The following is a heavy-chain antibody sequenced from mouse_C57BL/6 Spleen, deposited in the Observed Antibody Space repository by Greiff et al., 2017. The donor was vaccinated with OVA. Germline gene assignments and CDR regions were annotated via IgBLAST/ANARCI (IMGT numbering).Heavy chain of an antibody. Sequence: EVQVVESGGGLVKPGGSLKLSCAASGFTFSDYGMHWVRQAPEKGLEWVAYISSGSSTIYYADTVKGRFTISRDNAKNTLFLQMTSLRSEDTAMYYCARWATMITTREYYFDYWGQGTTLTVSS. CDR2: ISSGSSTI. D-gene: IGHD2-4*01. V-gene: IGHV5-17*01. CDR1: GFTFSDYG. J-gene: IGHJ2*01. CDR3: ARWATMITTREYYFDY.